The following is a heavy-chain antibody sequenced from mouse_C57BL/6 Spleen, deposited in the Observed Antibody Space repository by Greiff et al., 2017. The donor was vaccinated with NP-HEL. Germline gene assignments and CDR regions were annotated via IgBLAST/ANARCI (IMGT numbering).Heavy chain of an antibody. CDR1: GFNIKDYY. CDR3: ARSENYYGSSLYYAMDY. V-gene: IGHV14-2*01. Sequence: EVMLVESGAELVKPGASVKLSCTASGFNIKDYYMHWVKQRTEQGLEWIGRIDPEDGETKYAPKFQGKGTIPADTSSNTAYLQLSSLTSEDTAVYYCARSENYYGSSLYYAMDYWGQGTSVTVSS. D-gene: IGHD1-1*01. J-gene: IGHJ4*01. CDR2: IDPEDGET.